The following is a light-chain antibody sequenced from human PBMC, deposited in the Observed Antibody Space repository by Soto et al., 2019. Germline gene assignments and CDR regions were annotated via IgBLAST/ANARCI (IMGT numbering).Light chain of an antibody. V-gene: IGKV3-20*01. Sequence: EIVLTQSPGTLSLSPGDRATISCRASQSVSSSYFAWYQQKPGQAPRLLIYGASSRATGIPDRFSGSGSGTDFTLTISRLEPEDFAVYYCQQYGSSPFTFGPGTKVDIK. CDR3: QQYGSSPFT. CDR1: QSVSSSY. CDR2: GAS. J-gene: IGKJ3*01.